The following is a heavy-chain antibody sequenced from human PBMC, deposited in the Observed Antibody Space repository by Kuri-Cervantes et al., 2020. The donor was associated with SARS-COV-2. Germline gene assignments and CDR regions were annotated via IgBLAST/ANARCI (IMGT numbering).Heavy chain of an antibody. D-gene: IGHD3-9*01. CDR1: GYSISSGYY. CDR2: IYHSGST. CDR3: ARSQVLKHLDWSYKLSYRYHMDV. J-gene: IGHJ6*02. V-gene: IGHV4-38-2*01. Sequence: GSLRLSCAVSGYSISSGYYWGWIRQPPGKGLEWIGSIYHSGSTYYNPSLKSRVTISVDTSKNQISLRLDSVTAADTAVYFCARSQVLKHLDWSYKLSYRYHMDVWGQGTTVTVSS.